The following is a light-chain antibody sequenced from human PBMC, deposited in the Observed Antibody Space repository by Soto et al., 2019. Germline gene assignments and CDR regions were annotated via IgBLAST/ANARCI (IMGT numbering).Light chain of an antibody. CDR3: QQYGSSPPRT. Sequence: EIVMTQSPDTLSLSPGQRATLSCRASVSVRTDLAWYQQKPGQAPRLLIYGASTRAAGVPVRFSGSGSGSEFTLSISRLEPEDFAVYYCQQYGSSPPRTFGQGTKVDIK. CDR1: VSVRTD. J-gene: IGKJ1*01. V-gene: IGKV3-15*01. CDR2: GAS.